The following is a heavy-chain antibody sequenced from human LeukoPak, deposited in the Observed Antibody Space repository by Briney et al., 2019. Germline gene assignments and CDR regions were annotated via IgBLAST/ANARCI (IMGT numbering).Heavy chain of an antibody. CDR2: IYYSGST. Sequence: SETLSLTCTVSGGSISSYYWSWIRQPPGKGLEWIGYIYYSGSTNYNPSLKSRVTISVDTSKNQFSLKLSSVTAADTAVCYCATSRVPAATPYYYYYMDVWGKGTTVTVSS. V-gene: IGHV4-59*01. D-gene: IGHD2-2*01. CDR1: GGSISSYY. J-gene: IGHJ6*03. CDR3: ATSRVPAATPYYYYYMDV.